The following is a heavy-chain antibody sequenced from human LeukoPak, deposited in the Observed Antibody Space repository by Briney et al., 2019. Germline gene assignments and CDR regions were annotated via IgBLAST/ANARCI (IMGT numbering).Heavy chain of an antibody. CDR3: AKGGKWDVTPFDY. CDR1: GGSISSGGYY. V-gene: IGHV3-23*01. J-gene: IGHJ4*02. Sequence: ETLSLTCTVSGGSISSGGYYWSWIRQAPGKGLEWVSTISGGGGSTYYADSVKGRFTISRDNSKNTLYLQVNSLRAEDTAVYYCAKGGKWDVTPFDYWGQGTLVTVSS. D-gene: IGHD1-26*01. CDR2: ISGGGGST.